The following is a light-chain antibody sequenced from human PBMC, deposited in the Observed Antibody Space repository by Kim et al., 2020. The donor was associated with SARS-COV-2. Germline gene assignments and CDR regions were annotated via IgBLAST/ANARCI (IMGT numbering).Light chain of an antibody. Sequence: ASVGDRVTITCRAGQGISSNVAWYQQKPGDVPKLLIYDASALLSGVPSRFSGSGSGTDFTLTISSLQPEDVATYYCQKYNGAPWTFGQGTKVEIK. CDR3: QKYNGAPWT. CDR2: DAS. V-gene: IGKV1-27*01. J-gene: IGKJ1*01. CDR1: QGISSN.